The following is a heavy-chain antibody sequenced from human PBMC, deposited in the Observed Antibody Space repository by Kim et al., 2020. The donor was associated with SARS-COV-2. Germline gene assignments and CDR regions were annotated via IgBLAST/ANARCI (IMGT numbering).Heavy chain of an antibody. D-gene: IGHD6-19*01. Sequence: ASVKVSCKASGYTFTGYYMHWVRQAPGQGLEWMGWINPNSGGTNYAQKFQGRVTMTRDTSISTAYMELSRLRSDDTAVYYCARWTGIAVAGGGYFDYWGQGTLVTVSS. CDR1: GYTFTGYY. V-gene: IGHV1-2*02. CDR3: ARWTGIAVAGGGYFDY. CDR2: INPNSGGT. J-gene: IGHJ4*02.